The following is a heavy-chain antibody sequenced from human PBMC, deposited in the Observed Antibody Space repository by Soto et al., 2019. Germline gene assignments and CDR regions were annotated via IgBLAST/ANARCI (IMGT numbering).Heavy chain of an antibody. Sequence: QVQLQESGPGLVKPSQTLSLTCTVSGGSISSGDYYWTWIRQPPGKGLEWIGNIYYSGSTYYNPSLSSRLSLSVDTSKNQFSLKLSSVTAAYTAVYYCARDGLYGGDRWGQGTLVTVSS. V-gene: IGHV4-30-4*01. D-gene: IGHD3-10*01. CDR1: GGSISSGDYY. J-gene: IGHJ4*02. CDR2: IYYSGST. CDR3: ARDGLYGGDR.